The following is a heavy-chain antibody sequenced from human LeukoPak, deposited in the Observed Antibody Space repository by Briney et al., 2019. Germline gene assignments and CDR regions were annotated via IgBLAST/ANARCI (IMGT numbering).Heavy chain of an antibody. CDR1: GFTFTSSA. CDR2: IVVGSGNT. J-gene: IGHJ4*02. D-gene: IGHD3-22*01. CDR3: AARGDSSGYLYGY. Sequence: SVKVSCKASGFTFTSSAMQWVRQACGQRLEWIGWIVVGSGNTNYAQKFQERVTITRDMSTSTAYMELSSLRSEDTAVYYCAARGDSSGYLYGYWGQGTLVTVSS. V-gene: IGHV1-58*02.